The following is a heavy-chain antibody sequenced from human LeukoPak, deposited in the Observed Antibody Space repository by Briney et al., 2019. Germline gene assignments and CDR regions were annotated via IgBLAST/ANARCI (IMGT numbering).Heavy chain of an antibody. Sequence: SETLSLTCTVSGGSISNYYWSWIRQPPGKGLEWIGYIYYSGSTNYNPSLKSRVTISVDTSKNQFSLKLSSVTAADTAVYYCARVAGYSSSWYLGYWGQGTLVTVSS. J-gene: IGHJ4*02. CDR2: IYYSGST. CDR1: GGSISNYY. V-gene: IGHV4-59*01. CDR3: ARVAGYSSSWYLGY. D-gene: IGHD6-13*01.